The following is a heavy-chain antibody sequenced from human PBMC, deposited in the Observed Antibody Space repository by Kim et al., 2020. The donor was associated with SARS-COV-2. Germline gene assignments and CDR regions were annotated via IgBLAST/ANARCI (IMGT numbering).Heavy chain of an antibody. D-gene: IGHD4-17*01. V-gene: IGHV4-4*02. J-gene: IGHJ3*02. CDR3: ARVSYGDYYGAYDI. Sequence: STPSLKSRVTMSLDKSKNQFSLKLSSVTAAETAVYYCARVSYGDYYGAYDIWGQGTMVIVSS.